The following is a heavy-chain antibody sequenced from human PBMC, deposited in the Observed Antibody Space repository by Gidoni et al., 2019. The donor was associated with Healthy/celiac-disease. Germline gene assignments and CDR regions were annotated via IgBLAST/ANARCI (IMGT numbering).Heavy chain of an antibody. Sequence: QVQLQQWGAGLLKPSETLSLTCAVYGGSFSGYYWSWIRQHPGKGLEWIGEINHSGSTNYNPSLKSRVTISVDTSKNQFALKLSSVTAADTAVYYCARSSPAYGYSSGWYGYWGQGTLVTVSS. CDR3: ARSSPAYGYSSGWYGY. CDR1: GGSFSGYY. J-gene: IGHJ4*02. CDR2: INHSGST. V-gene: IGHV4-34*01. D-gene: IGHD6-19*01.